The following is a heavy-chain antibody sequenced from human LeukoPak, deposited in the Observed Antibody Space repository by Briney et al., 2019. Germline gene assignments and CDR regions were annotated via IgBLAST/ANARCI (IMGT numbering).Heavy chain of an antibody. CDR1: GYTFTSYA. V-gene: IGHV1-3*03. CDR2: INAGNGNT. Sequence: ASVKVSCKASGYTFTSYAMHWVRQAPGQRLEWMGWINAGNGNTKYSQEFQGRVTITRDTSASTAYMELSSLRSEDTAVYYCASPPVPQAAAITPGYFYYYMDVWGKGTTVTVSS. J-gene: IGHJ6*03. D-gene: IGHD6-13*01. CDR3: ASPPVPQAAAITPGYFYYYMDV.